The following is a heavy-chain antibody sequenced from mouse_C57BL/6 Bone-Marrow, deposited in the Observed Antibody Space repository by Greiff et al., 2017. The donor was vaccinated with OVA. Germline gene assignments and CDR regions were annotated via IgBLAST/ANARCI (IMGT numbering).Heavy chain of an antibody. Sequence: VQLQQSGPGLVAPSQSLSITCTVSGFSLTSYGVSWVRPPPGKGLEWLGVIWGDGSTNYHAALISRLSISKDNSNSQVFLKLNSLQTDDTATYYCAKRGLLTDMDYWGQGTSVTVSS. CDR1: GFSLTSYG. CDR2: IWGDGST. J-gene: IGHJ4*01. D-gene: IGHD2-1*01. V-gene: IGHV2-3*01. CDR3: AKRGLLTDMDY.